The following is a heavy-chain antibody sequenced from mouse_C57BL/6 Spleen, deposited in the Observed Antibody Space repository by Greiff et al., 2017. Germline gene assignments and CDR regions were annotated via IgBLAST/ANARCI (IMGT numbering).Heavy chain of an antibody. Sequence: EVQLQQSGPELVKPGASVKISCKASGYTFTDYYMNWVQPSHGKSLEWIGDINPNNGGTSYNQKFKGKATLPVDKSSSTADMELRSLTCEDSAVYYWARGDSSGYYFDYWGQGTTLTVSS. CDR3: ARGDSSGYYFDY. J-gene: IGHJ2*01. CDR2: INPNNGGT. D-gene: IGHD3-2*02. CDR1: GYTFTDYY. V-gene: IGHV1-26*01.